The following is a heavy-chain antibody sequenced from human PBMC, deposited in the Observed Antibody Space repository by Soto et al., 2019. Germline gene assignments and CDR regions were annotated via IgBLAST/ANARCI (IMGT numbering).Heavy chain of an antibody. Sequence: EVQLVESGGDLVEPGGSLRLSCVTSGFMFSSAWMSWVRQAPWKGLEWVGRIKSKTDGGARDYAAPVNGRFSISRDDSKSTLYLQMNSLRAEDTALYYCVEGWNDFWGQGTLVTVSS. D-gene: IGHD1-1*01. CDR2: IKSKTDGGAR. J-gene: IGHJ4*02. CDR1: GFMFSSAW. V-gene: IGHV3-15*01. CDR3: VEGWNDF.